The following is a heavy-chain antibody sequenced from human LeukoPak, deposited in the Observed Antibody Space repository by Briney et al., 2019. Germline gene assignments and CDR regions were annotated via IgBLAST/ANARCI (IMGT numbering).Heavy chain of an antibody. J-gene: IGHJ6*03. V-gene: IGHV1-46*01. CDR2: INPSGGST. CDR3: ARGIREFVKKIAAAGTYYYYYMDV. Sequence: ASVKVSCKASGYTFTSYDMHWVRQAPGQGLEWMGIINPSGGSTSYAQKFQGRVTMTRDTSTSTVYMELSSLRSEDTAVYYCARGIREFVKKIAAAGTYYYYYMDVWGKGTTVTVSS. D-gene: IGHD6-13*01. CDR1: GYTFTSYD.